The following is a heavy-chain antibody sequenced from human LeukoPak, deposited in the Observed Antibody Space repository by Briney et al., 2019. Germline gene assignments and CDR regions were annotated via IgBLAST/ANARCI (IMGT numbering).Heavy chain of an antibody. CDR2: TRSKAYGGTA. J-gene: IGHJ4*02. CDR3: TGSFGELTFFDY. CDR1: GFTFGDYA. Sequence: GGSLRLSCTASGFTFGDYAMSWVRQAPGKGLEWVGFTRSKAYGGTAENAASVKGRFTISRDDSKSIAYLQMNSLKTEDTAVYYCTGSFGELTFFDYWGLGTLVTVS. D-gene: IGHD3-10*01. V-gene: IGHV3-49*04.